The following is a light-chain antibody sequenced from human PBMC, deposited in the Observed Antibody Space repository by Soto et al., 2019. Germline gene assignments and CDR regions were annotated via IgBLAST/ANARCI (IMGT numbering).Light chain of an antibody. Sequence: QSALTQPASVSGSPGQSITISCTGTSSDVGGYNYVSWYQHHPGKAPKLIIYDVSNRPSGVSIRFSGSKSDNTASLTISGLQPEDEAEDHGSSYTTCNARPMVFGTGTKLTVL. CDR2: DVS. CDR1: SSDVGGYNY. CDR3: SSYTTCNARPMV. J-gene: IGLJ1*01. V-gene: IGLV2-14*03.